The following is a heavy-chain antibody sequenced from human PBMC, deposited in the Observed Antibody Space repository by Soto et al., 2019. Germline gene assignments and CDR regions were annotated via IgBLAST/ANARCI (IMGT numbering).Heavy chain of an antibody. D-gene: IGHD3-9*01. CDR2: IRSKAYGGTT. Sequence: GGSLRLSCTASGFTFGDYAMSWFRQAPGKGLEWVGFIRSKAYGGTTEYAASVKGRFTISRDDSKSIAYLQMNSLKTEDTAVYYCTREYDILTRYYALDYWGQGTLVTVSS. V-gene: IGHV3-49*03. CDR3: TREYDILTRYYALDY. J-gene: IGHJ4*02. CDR1: GFTFGDYA.